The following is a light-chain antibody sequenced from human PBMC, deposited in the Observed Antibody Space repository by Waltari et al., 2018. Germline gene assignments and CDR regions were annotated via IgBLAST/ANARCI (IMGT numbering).Light chain of an antibody. CDR1: QSVLYSYKDENY. CDR3: QQYYNTPLT. Sequence: DIVMTLSPDSLAVSLCERATIKCKSSQSVLYSYKDENYLAWYQQKPGQPPKLLIIWASIRESGVPDRFTGSGSGTDFTLTISSLQAEDVAVYYCQQYYNTPLTFGQGTKVEIK. CDR2: WAS. J-gene: IGKJ1*01. V-gene: IGKV4-1*01.